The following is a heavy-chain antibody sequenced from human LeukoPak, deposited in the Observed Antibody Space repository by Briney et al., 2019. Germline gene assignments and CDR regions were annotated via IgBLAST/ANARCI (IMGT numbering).Heavy chain of an antibody. CDR3: ARGPLRSGYQLLFGGPYYYYMDV. D-gene: IGHD2-2*01. Sequence: EASVKVSCKASGYTFTNYGITWVRQAPGQGLEWMGWMNPNSGNTGYAQKFQGRVTMTRNTSISTAYMELSSLRSEDTAVYYCARGPLRSGYQLLFGGPYYYYMDVWGKGTTVTISS. V-gene: IGHV1-8*02. CDR2: MNPNSGNT. CDR1: GYTFTNYG. J-gene: IGHJ6*03.